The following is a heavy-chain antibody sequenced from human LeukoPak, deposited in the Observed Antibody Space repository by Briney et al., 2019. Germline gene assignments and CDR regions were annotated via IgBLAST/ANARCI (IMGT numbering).Heavy chain of an antibody. D-gene: IGHD1-26*01. CDR3: ARDDRHLGYYYYMDV. V-gene: IGHV4-31*03. CDR1: GGSISSGGYY. CDR2: IYYSGST. Sequence: PSQTLSLTCTVSGGSISSGGYYWSWIRQHPGKGLEWIGYIYYSGSTYYNPSLKSRVTISVDTSKNQFSLKLSSVTAADTAVYYCARDDRHLGYYYYMDVWGKGTTVTVSS. J-gene: IGHJ6*03.